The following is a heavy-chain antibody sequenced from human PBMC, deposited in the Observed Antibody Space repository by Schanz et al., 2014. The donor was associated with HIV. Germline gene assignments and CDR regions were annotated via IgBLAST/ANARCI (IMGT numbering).Heavy chain of an antibody. CDR3: ARDSPVAAGTLDY. CDR1: GGTFSSSA. V-gene: IGHV1-69*01. J-gene: IGHJ4*02. Sequence: QVQLVQSGAEVQKPGSSVKVSCKASGGTFSSSAISWVRQAPGQGLEWMGGIIPLFGTSNYAQKFQGRATITADESTSTAYMELSSLRSEDTAVYYCARDSPVAAGTLDYWGQGTLVTVSS. D-gene: IGHD6-13*01. CDR2: IIPLFGTS.